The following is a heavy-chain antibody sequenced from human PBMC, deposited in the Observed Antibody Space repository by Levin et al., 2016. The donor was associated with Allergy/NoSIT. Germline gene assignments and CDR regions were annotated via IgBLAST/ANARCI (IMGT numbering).Heavy chain of an antibody. J-gene: IGHJ4*02. CDR3: VHKLFRTPTFQN. V-gene: IGHV3-23*01. CDR1: GFIFSDYA. CDR2: FGDSKET. D-gene: IGHD4-23*01. Sequence: GESLKISCAASGFIFSDYAMSWVRQAPGKGLEWVSGFGDSKETFYADSVKGRFIISRDDSRAMLFLEMNNLRAEDTAIYYCVHKLFRTPTFQNWGQGVSVAVSS.